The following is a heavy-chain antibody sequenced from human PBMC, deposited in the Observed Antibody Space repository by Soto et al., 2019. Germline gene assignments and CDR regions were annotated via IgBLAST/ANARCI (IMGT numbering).Heavy chain of an antibody. D-gene: IGHD5-18*01. CDR3: AKDGLGAYTYGSYYFDY. J-gene: IGHJ4*01. CDR1: GFTFSSYA. Sequence: EVQLLESGGGLVQPGGSLRLSCAASGFTFSSYAMSWVRQAPGKGLEWVSTISSSGGSTYYADAVKGRFTISRDNSKNTLYLQMNSLRAEDMAVYYCAKDGLGAYTYGSYYFDYWGHGTLVTVSS. V-gene: IGHV3-23*01. CDR2: ISSSGGST.